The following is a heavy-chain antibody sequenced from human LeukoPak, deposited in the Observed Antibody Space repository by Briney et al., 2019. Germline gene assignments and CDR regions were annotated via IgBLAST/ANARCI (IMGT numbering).Heavy chain of an antibody. CDR3: ARLPGFRDAFDI. CDR2: IYHTGST. Sequence: KPSETLSLTCTVSGGSISSYYWSWIRQPPGKGLEWIGYIYHTGSTNHNPSLKSRVTMSVDTSKNQFSLKLSSVTAADTAVYYCARLPGFRDAFDIWGQGTMVTVYS. J-gene: IGHJ3*02. V-gene: IGHV4-59*08. CDR1: GGSISSYY.